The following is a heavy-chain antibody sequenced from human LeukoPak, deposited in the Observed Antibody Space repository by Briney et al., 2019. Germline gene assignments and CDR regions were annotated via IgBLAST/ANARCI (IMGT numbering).Heavy chain of an antibody. Sequence: ASVKVSCKASGYTFTSYYMHWVRQAPGQGLEWMGWMNPNSGNTGYAQKFQGRVTMTRNTSISTAYMELSSLRSEDTAVYYCASSDFYCGGDCYSSWGQGTLVTVSS. CDR2: MNPNSGNT. D-gene: IGHD2-21*02. CDR1: GYTFTSYY. J-gene: IGHJ4*02. V-gene: IGHV1-8*02. CDR3: ASSDFYCGGDCYSS.